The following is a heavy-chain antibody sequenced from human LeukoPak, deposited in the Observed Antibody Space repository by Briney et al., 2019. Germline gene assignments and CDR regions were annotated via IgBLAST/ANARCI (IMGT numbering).Heavy chain of an antibody. D-gene: IGHD1-26*01. V-gene: IGHV3-30*02. CDR1: GFTFSSYA. J-gene: IGHJ4*02. CDR2: IRYDGSNK. Sequence: GGSLRLSCAASGFTFSSYAMSWVRQAPGKGLEWVAFIRYDGSNKYYADSVKGRFTISRDNSKNTLYLQMISLRTEDTAVYYCARDLEGATNYWGQGTLVTVSS. CDR3: ARDLEGATNY.